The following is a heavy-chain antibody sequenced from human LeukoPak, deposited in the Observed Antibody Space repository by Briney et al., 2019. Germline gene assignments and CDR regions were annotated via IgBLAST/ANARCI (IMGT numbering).Heavy chain of an antibody. CDR1: GRFKNYYY. D-gene: IGHD2-15*01. CDR2: LYYGWSN. V-gene: IGHV4-59*01. Sequence: SETLSLTCTVCGRFKNYYYWSWIRQPRAKGLEWIGYLYYGWSNDYDPSLKRRLTISIDTSKHQFSLNLSSVDATDTAVYYCARGSSDQGVAAAERFDYWGQGTLVTVSS. J-gene: IGHJ4*02. CDR3: ARGSSDQGVAAAERFDY.